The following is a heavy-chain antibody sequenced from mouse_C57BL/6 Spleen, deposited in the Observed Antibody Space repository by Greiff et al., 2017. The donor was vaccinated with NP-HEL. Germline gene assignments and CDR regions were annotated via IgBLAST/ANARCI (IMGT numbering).Heavy chain of an antibody. CDR3: TGEEDYDWFAY. Sequence: DVKLQESGGGLVQPGGSMKLSCVASGFTFSNYWMNWVRQSPEKGLEWVAQIRLKSDNYATHYAESVKGRFTISRDDSKSSVYLQMNNLRAEDTGIYYCTGEEDYDWFAYWGQGTLVTVSA. D-gene: IGHD2-4*01. V-gene: IGHV6-3*01. CDR1: GFTFSNYW. J-gene: IGHJ3*01. CDR2: IRLKSDNYAT.